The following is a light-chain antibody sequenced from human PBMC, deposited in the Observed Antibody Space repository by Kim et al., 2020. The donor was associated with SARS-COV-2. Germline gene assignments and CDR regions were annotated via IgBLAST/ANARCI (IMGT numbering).Light chain of an antibody. Sequence: VSPGERATLSCRASQSVSSNLAWYQQKPGQAPRLLIYGASTRATGIPARFSGSGSGTEFTLTISSLQSEDFAVYYCQQYNNWPLRTFGQGTKLEI. J-gene: IGKJ2*01. CDR1: QSVSSN. CDR3: QQYNNWPLRT. CDR2: GAS. V-gene: IGKV3-15*01.